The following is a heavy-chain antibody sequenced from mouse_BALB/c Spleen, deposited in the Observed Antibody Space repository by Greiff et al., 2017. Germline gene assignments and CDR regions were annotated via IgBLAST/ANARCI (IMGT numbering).Heavy chain of an antibody. CDR3: ARPPYGNYVDWYFDV. D-gene: IGHD2-10*02. CDR2: ISNGGGST. J-gene: IGHJ1*01. V-gene: IGHV5-12-2*01. Sequence: EVKLVESGGGLVQPGGSLKLSCAASGFTFSSYTMSWVRQTPEKRLEWVAYISNGGGSTYYPDTVKGRFTISRDNAKNTLYLQMSSLKSEDTAMYYCARPPYGNYVDWYFDVWGAGTTVSVSS. CDR1: GFTFSSYT.